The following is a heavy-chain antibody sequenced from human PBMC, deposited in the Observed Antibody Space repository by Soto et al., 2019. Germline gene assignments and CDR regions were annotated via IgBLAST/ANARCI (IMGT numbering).Heavy chain of an antibody. V-gene: IGHV1-18*04. CDR2: ISAYNGNT. CDR3: ATTVTTGFYYGMDV. Sequence: GASVKVSCKASGYTFTSHGISWVRQAPGQGLEWMGWISAYNGNTNYAQKLQGRVTMTTDTSTSTAYMELRSLRSDDTAVYYCATTVTTGFYYGMDVWGQGTTVTVS. D-gene: IGHD4-17*01. J-gene: IGHJ6*02. CDR1: GYTFTSHG.